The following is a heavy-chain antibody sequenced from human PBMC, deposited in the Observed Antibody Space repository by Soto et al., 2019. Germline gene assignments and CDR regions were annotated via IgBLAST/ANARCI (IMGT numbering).Heavy chain of an antibody. V-gene: IGHV4-59*01. CDR2: IYYSGST. Sequence: SETLSLTCTVSGGSISSYYWSWIWQPPGKGLEWIGYIYYSGSTNYNPSLKSRVTISVDTSKNQFSLKLSSVTAADTAVYYCARVSLGYCSGGSCFLDAFDIWGQGTMVTVSS. CDR3: ARVSLGYCSGGSCFLDAFDI. J-gene: IGHJ3*02. CDR1: GGSISSYY. D-gene: IGHD2-15*01.